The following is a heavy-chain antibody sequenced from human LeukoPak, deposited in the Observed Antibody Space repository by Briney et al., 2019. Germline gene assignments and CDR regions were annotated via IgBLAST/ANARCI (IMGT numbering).Heavy chain of an antibody. CDR1: GGSFSGYY. CDR3: ARVRRDPRKRAFDI. D-gene: IGHD6-25*01. J-gene: IGHJ3*02. CDR2: INHSGST. Sequence: PSETLSLTCAVYGGSFSGYYWSWIRQPPGKGLEWIGEINHSGSTDYNPSLKSRVTISVDTSKNQFSLKLSSVTAADTAVYYCARVRRDPRKRAFDIWGQGTMVTVS. V-gene: IGHV4-34*01.